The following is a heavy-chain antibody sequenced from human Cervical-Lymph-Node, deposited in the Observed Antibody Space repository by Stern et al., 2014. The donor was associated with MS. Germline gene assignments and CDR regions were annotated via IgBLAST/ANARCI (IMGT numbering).Heavy chain of an antibody. J-gene: IGHJ4*02. V-gene: IGHV2-70*04. CDR3: ARTTYCSGGSCYPDY. CDR1: GFSLSTSGMR. Sequence: QVTLRESGPALVKPTQTLTLTCTFSGFSLSTSGMRVNWIRQPPGKALEWLARIDLGDDKFYSTSLKTKLTISKDTSKNQVVLTMTNMDPVDTATYYCARTTYCSGGSCYPDYWGQGTLVTVSS. D-gene: IGHD2-15*01. CDR2: IDLGDDK.